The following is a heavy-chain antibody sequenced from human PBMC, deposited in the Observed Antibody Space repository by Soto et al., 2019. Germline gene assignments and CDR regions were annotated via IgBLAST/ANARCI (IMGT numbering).Heavy chain of an antibody. CDR3: ARDSLLAGAGTRGFSGDWYDP. CDR2: INHSGST. Sequence: SETLSLTCAVCGGSFSGNYWSWIRQPPGKGLEWIGEINHSGSTNYNPSLKSRVTISVATSRNQFSLKLSSVTAADTAVYYCARDSLLAGAGTRGFSGDWYDPWGEGTLVTVAS. D-gene: IGHD6-19*01. J-gene: IGHJ5*02. CDR1: GGSFSGNY. V-gene: IGHV4-34*01.